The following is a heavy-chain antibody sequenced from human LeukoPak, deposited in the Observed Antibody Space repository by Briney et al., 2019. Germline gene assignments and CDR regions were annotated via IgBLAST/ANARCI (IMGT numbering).Heavy chain of an antibody. J-gene: IGHJ6*03. Sequence: ASVKVSCKASGYTLTSYYMHWVRQAPGQGLEWMGIINPSGGSTSYAQKFQGRVTMTRDMSTSTVYMELSSLRSEDTAVYYCARDRRSWQQLVLDYYYYYMDVWGKGTTVTVSS. D-gene: IGHD6-13*01. CDR1: GYTLTSYY. CDR3: ARDRRSWQQLVLDYYYYYMDV. CDR2: INPSGGST. V-gene: IGHV1-46*01.